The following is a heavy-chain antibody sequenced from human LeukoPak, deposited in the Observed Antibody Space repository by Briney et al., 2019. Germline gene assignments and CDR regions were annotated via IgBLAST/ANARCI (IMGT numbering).Heavy chain of an antibody. CDR1: GGSFSGYY. CDR2: INHSGNA. CDR3: ARSPPDISGYYYDLDFDY. D-gene: IGHD3-22*01. V-gene: IGHV4-34*01. Sequence: SETLSLTCAVSGGSFSGYYWTWIRQPPGKGLEWIGEINHSGNANYNPSLKSRVTISLDMSENHFSLKLTSVTAADTAVYYCARSPPDISGYYYDLDFDYWGQGTLVTVSS. J-gene: IGHJ4*02.